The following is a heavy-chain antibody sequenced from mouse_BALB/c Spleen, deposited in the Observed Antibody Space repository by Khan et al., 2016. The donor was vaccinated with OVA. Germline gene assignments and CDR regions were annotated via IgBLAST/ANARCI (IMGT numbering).Heavy chain of an antibody. Sequence: QIQLVQSGAELAKPGASVKMSCKASGYTFTTYWMHWVKQRPGQGLEWIGYINPSTGYTEYNQKFKDKATLTADKSSRTAYMQLSSLTSEDSTVYYCTRRGVYGIFAYWGQGTLVTVSA. J-gene: IGHJ3*01. V-gene: IGHV1-7*01. CDR2: INPSTGYT. CDR1: GYTFTTYW. D-gene: IGHD2-1*01. CDR3: TRRGVYGIFAY.